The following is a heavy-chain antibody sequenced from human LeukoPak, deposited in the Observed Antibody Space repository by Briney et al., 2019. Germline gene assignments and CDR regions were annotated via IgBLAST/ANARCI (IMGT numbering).Heavy chain of an antibody. J-gene: IGHJ5*02. V-gene: IGHV4-30-4*01. CDR2: IYYSGST. Sequence: SQTLSLTCTVSGGSISSGDYYWSWIRQPPGKGLEWIGYIYYSGSTYYNPSLKSRVTISVDTSKNQFSLKLSSVTAADTAVYYCARANYYDSSGYQFPSFDPWGQGTLVTVSS. D-gene: IGHD3-22*01. CDR3: ARANYYDSSGYQFPSFDP. CDR1: GGSISSGDYY.